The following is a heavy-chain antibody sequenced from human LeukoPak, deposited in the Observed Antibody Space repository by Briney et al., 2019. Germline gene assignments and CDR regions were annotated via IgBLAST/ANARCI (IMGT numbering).Heavy chain of an antibody. CDR3: ARGDCSGGSCYLGAFDI. CDR1: GFTFSSYE. J-gene: IGHJ3*02. CDR2: ISSSGSTI. V-gene: IGHV3-48*03. Sequence: PGGSLRLSCAASGFTFSSYEMNWVRQAPGKGLEWVSSISSSGSTIYYADSVKGRFTISRDNAKNSLYLQMNSLRAEDTAVYYCARGDCSGGSCYLGAFDIWGQGTMVTVPS. D-gene: IGHD2-15*01.